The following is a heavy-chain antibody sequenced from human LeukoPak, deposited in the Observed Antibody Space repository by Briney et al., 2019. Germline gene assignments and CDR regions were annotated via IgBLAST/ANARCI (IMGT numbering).Heavy chain of an antibody. CDR2: IYPGGSDN. V-gene: IGHV5-51*01. CDR3: ARRWRAGAVAGTVECYFDY. Sequence: GGALKISWKGSGYSFTSYWIGWVRQIPGKGLEGIGIIYPGGSDNIYCPPFQGQVTIPANKSISTAYLQWSSLKASDTAVYYCARRWRAGAVAGTVECYFDYWGQGTLVTVSS. J-gene: IGHJ4*02. CDR1: GYSFTSYW. D-gene: IGHD6-19*01.